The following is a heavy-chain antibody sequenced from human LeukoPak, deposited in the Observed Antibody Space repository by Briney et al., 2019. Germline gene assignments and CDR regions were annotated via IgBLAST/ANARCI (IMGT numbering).Heavy chain of an antibody. CDR1: GFTFSSYS. V-gene: IGHV3-21*01. CDR3: ARELYSSSWAPDY. D-gene: IGHD6-13*01. J-gene: IGHJ4*02. CDR2: ISSSSSYI. Sequence: GGSLRLSCAASGFTFSSYSMNWVRQAPGKGLEWVSSISSSSSYIYYADSVKGRFTISRDSAKNSLYLQMNSLRAEDTAVYYCARELYSSSWAPDYWGQGTLVTVSS.